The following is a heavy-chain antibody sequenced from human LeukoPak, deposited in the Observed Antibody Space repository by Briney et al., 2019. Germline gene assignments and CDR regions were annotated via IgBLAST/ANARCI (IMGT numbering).Heavy chain of an antibody. CDR1: GGSFSGYY. J-gene: IGHJ4*02. V-gene: IGHV4-34*01. CDR3: ARASPYSGSYLIDY. Sequence: SETLSLTCAVYGGSFSGYYWSWIRQPPGKGLEWIGEINHSGSTNYNPSLKSRVTISVDTSKNQFSLKLSSVTAADTAVYYCARASPYSGSYLIDYWGQGTLVTVSS. CDR2: INHSGST. D-gene: IGHD1-26*01.